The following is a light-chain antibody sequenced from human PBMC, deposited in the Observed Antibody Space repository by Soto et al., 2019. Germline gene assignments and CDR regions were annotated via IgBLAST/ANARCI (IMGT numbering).Light chain of an antibody. CDR2: DVT. V-gene: IGLV2-14*01. CDR3: SSYTSNRTYV. CDR1: SGDIGGFDF. Sequence: QSVLTQPASVSGSPGQSITISCTGTSGDIGGFDFVSWFQQHPGKAPQLMIYDVTNRPSGVSNRFSGSKSGNTASLTISGLQAEDEADYYCSSYTSNRTYVFGTGTKLTVL. J-gene: IGLJ1*01.